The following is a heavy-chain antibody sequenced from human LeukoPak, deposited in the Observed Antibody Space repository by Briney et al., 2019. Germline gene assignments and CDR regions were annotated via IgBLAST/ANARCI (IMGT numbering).Heavy chain of an antibody. CDR1: GFTVSTNF. V-gene: IGHV3-53*01. Sequence: GGSLRLSCVVSGFTVSTNFMCWVRQAPGERLEWVSVICSGGSTYYADSVKGRFTISRDNSKNTLYLQMNSLRAEDTAVYYCARTRVDTTTFDYFDYWGQGTLVTVSS. D-gene: IGHD4-11*01. CDR2: ICSGGST. CDR3: ARTRVDTTTFDYFDY. J-gene: IGHJ4*02.